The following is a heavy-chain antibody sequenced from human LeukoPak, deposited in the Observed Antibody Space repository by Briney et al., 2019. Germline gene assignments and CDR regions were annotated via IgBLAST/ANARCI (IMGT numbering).Heavy chain of an antibody. CDR1: GFTFSSYW. J-gene: IGHJ5*02. D-gene: IGHD3-22*01. CDR3: ATAYYYDSSGYVT. Sequence: GGSLRLSCAASGFTFSSYWMSWVRQAPGKGLEWVANIKQDGSEKYYVDSVKGRFTISGDNAKNSLYLQMNSLRAEDTAVYYCATAYYYDSSGYVTWGQGTLVTVSS. V-gene: IGHV3-7*01. CDR2: IKQDGSEK.